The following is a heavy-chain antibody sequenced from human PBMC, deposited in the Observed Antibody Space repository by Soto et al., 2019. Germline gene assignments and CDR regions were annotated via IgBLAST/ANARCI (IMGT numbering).Heavy chain of an antibody. CDR3: ARVAGAKFDF. D-gene: IGHD6-19*01. CDR2: IYHSGYT. J-gene: IGHJ4*02. V-gene: IGHV4-4*07. CDR1: GGSINTYY. Sequence: ETLSLTCTISGGSINTYYWSWIRQPAGKGLEWIGRIYHSGYTNPNSSLKSRLTMSVDTSKDQFFLRLSSVTAADTAVYYCARVAGAKFDFWGQGILVTVSS.